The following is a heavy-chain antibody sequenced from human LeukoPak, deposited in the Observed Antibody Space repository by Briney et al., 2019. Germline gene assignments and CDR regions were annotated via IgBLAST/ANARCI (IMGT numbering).Heavy chain of an antibody. CDR2: ISWNSGSI. CDR3: AKDSEVLRYFDWFTPTKPVYFDY. Sequence: PGRSLRLSCAASGFTFDDYAMHWVRQAPGKGLEWVSGISWNSGSIGYADSVKGRFTISRDNAKNSLYLQMNSLRAEDTALYYCAKDSEVLRYFDWFTPTKPVYFDYWGQGTLVTVSS. CDR1: GFTFDDYA. D-gene: IGHD3-9*01. V-gene: IGHV3-9*01. J-gene: IGHJ4*02.